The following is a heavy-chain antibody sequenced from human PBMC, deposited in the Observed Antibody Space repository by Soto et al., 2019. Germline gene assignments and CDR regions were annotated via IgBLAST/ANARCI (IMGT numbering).Heavy chain of an antibody. Sequence: SLRLSCAASRFTFSTYGMHWVRQAPGKGLEWVAALSHDGSNKYYAGSVKGRFTISRDNSKNTLYLEMESLRLDDTAVYYCAKEGVSSSTSCSRCYGLDVWGQGTPVTVSS. V-gene: IGHV3-30*18. CDR2: LSHDGSNK. J-gene: IGHJ6*02. CDR3: AKEGVSSSTSCSRCYGLDV. D-gene: IGHD2-2*01. CDR1: RFTFSTYG.